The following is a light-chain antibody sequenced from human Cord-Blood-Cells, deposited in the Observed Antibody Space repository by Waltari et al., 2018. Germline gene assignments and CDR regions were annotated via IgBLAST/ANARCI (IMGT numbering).Light chain of an antibody. J-gene: IGKJ1*01. CDR1: QSVSSSY. CDR3: QQYGSSPRT. V-gene: IGKV3-20*01. CDR2: CAS. Sequence: IVLKQSPGTLPLSPGERATLSCRASQSVSSSYLAWYQQKPGQAPRLLIYCASSRATGIPDRFSGSGSGTDFTLTISRLEPEDFAVYYCQQYGSSPRTFGQGTKVETK.